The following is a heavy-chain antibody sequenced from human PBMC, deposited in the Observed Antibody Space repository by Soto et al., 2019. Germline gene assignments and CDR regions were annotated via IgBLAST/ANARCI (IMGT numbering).Heavy chain of an antibody. CDR1: GFTFRDYY. CDR2: IDSSTKYT. J-gene: IGHJ6*02. CDR3: AREYYYTMDV. V-gene: IGHV3-11*05. Sequence: QVQLVESGGGLVRPGGSLRLSCEASGFTFRDYYITWFRQAPGKGLEWLSYIDSSTKYTNYADSVKGRFTISRDNAKNSLDLQMNSLRADDTAVYYCAREYYYTMDVWGQGTMVTVSS.